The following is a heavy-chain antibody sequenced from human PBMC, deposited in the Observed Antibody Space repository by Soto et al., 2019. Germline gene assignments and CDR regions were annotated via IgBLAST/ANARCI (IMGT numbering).Heavy chain of an antibody. J-gene: IGHJ6*02. CDR3: AKDFLQDWGQDYYYGMDV. D-gene: IGHD7-27*01. CDR1: GGSVSSSSYS. V-gene: IGHV4-39*07. CDR2: IYYSENT. Sequence: SETLSLTCTVSGGSVSSSSYSWGWIRQPPGKGLEWIGTIYYSENTYYNPSLMSRVTISVDTSKDQFSLKLSSVTAEDTALYYCAKDFLQDWGQDYYYGMDVWGQGTTVTVSS.